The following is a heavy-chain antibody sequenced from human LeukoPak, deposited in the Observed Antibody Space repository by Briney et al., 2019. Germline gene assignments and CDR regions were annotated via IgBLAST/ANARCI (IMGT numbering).Heavy chain of an antibody. D-gene: IGHD3-10*01. V-gene: IGHV3-7*01. CDR1: GFTFSSYW. Sequence: EGSLRLSCAASGFTFSSYWMSWVRQAPGKGLEWVANIKQDGSEKYYVDSVKGRFTISRDNAKNSLYLQMNSLRAEDTAVYYCARARITMVRGVISRRNYFDYWGQGTLVTVSS. J-gene: IGHJ4*02. CDR2: IKQDGSEK. CDR3: ARARITMVRGVISRRNYFDY.